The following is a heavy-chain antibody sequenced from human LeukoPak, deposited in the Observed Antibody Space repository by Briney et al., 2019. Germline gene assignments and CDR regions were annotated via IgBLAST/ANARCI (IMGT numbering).Heavy chain of an antibody. Sequence: GGSLRLSCAASGFTVSTYGMHWVRQAPGKGLEWLTFLRSDGSNRYYADSLKVRFSISRDNARNSLFLQMNSLRAEDTAVYYCARAVAGPAGEYYFDYWGQGTLVTVSS. V-gene: IGHV3-30*02. CDR1: GFTVSTYG. J-gene: IGHJ4*02. CDR2: LRSDGSNR. CDR3: ARAVAGPAGEYYFDY. D-gene: IGHD6-19*01.